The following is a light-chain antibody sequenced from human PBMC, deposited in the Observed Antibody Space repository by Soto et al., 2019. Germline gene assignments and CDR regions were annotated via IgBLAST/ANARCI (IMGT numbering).Light chain of an antibody. Sequence: DIQMTQSPSTLSASVGDRVTITCRASQSISSWLAWYQQKPGKAPKLLIYKASSLESGVPSRFSGSGSGTEFNLTISSLQPDDFATYFCQQYNSYSVTFGPGTKVDIK. CDR2: KAS. V-gene: IGKV1-5*03. CDR1: QSISSW. J-gene: IGKJ3*01. CDR3: QQYNSYSVT.